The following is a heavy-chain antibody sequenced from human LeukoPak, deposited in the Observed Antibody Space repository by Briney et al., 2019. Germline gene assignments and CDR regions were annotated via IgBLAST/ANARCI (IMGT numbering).Heavy chain of an antibody. J-gene: IGHJ6*03. D-gene: IGHD3-16*02. CDR2: ISAYNGNT. V-gene: IGHV1-18*01. CDR3: ARVMITFGGVIAKGYYYYYMDV. Sequence: ASVKVSCKASGYTFTSYGISWVRQAPGQGLEWMGWISAYNGNTNYAQKLQGRVTMTTDTSTSTAYMELGSLRSDDTAVYYCARVMITFGGVIAKGYYYYYMDVWGKGTTVTVSS. CDR1: GYTFTSYG.